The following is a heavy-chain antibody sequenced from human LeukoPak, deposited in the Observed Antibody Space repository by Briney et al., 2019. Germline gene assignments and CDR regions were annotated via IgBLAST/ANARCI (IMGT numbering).Heavy chain of an antibody. D-gene: IGHD2-2*01. V-gene: IGHV4-34*01. CDR2: INHSGST. CDR1: GGSFSGYY. Sequence: SETLSLTCAVYGGSFSGYYWSWIRQPPGKGLEWIGEINHSGSTNYNPSPKSRVTISVDTSKNQFSLKLSSVTAADTAVYYCASRDIVVVPAATNSDASDYWGQGTLVTVSS. J-gene: IGHJ4*02. CDR3: ASRDIVVVPAATNSDASDY.